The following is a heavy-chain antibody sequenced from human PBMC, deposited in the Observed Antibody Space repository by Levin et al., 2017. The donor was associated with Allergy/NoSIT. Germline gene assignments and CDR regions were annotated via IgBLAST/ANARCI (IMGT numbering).Heavy chain of an antibody. V-gene: IGHV5-51*01. CDR2: IYPGDSET. D-gene: IGHD4-23*01. Sequence: RAGGSLRLSCKGFGYIFNIYWIGWVRQMPGKGLEWMGIIYPGDSETRYSPSFQGQVTISADKSISTAYLQWSSLKASDTAMYYCARKGRDYGGNYIFDYWGQGTQVTVSS. J-gene: IGHJ4*02. CDR3: ARKGRDYGGNYIFDY. CDR1: GYIFNIYW.